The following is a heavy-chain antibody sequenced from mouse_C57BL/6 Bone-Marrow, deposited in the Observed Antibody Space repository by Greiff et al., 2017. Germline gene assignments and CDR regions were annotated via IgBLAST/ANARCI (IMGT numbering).Heavy chain of an antibody. J-gene: IGHJ3*01. D-gene: IGHD2-1*01. Sequence: EVQLVESGAELVKPGASVKLSCTASGFNITDYYMHWVKQRTEQGLEWIGRIDPEDGDTKYAPKFQGKATLTADTSSNTAYLQLSSRTSEYTAVYYCSRGYCDNYAWFAYWGQGTLVTVAA. CDR1: GFNITDYY. CDR2: IDPEDGDT. V-gene: IGHV14-2*01. CDR3: SRGYCDNYAWFAY.